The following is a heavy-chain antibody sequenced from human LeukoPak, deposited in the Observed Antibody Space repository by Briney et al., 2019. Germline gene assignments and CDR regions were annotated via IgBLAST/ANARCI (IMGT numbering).Heavy chain of an antibody. D-gene: IGHD6-13*01. J-gene: IGHJ4*02. Sequence: GGSLRLSCAASGFTFSSYAMSWVRQAPGKGLEGVSAISGSGGSTYYADSVKGRFTISRDNSKNTLYLQMNSLRAEDTAVYYCAKDSSSWYKVYYFDYWGQGTLVTVSS. CDR3: AKDSSSWYKVYYFDY. CDR2: ISGSGGST. CDR1: GFTFSSYA. V-gene: IGHV3-23*01.